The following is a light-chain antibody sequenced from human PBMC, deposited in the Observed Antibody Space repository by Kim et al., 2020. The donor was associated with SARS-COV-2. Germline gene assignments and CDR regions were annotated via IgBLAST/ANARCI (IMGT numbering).Light chain of an antibody. CDR3: QQYNSYGSR. CDR2: KAF. Sequence: VAYSTPITSGVRESISSRLAWYQQKPGKSPKLLIYKAFSLESGVPTRFRGSGSGTEFTLTISSLQPDDFAMYYSQQYNSYGSRFGQGTKVEIK. J-gene: IGKJ1*01. V-gene: IGKV1-5*03. CDR1: ESISSR.